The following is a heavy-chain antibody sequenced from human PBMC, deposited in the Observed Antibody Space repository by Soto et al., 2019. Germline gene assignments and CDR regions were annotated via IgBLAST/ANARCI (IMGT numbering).Heavy chain of an antibody. CDR1: ADSVSSANYY. Sequence: KTSETLSLTCTVSADSVSSANYYWTWIRQPPGKGPEWIGNIYYSGSTNYNPSLKSRVTISLNTSKMQLSLKLSSVTAADTAVYYCARDHCVGGNCFSTYYGMDVWGQGTTVTVSS. V-gene: IGHV4-61*01. J-gene: IGHJ6*02. CDR2: IYYSGST. D-gene: IGHD2-15*01. CDR3: ARDHCVGGNCFSTYYGMDV.